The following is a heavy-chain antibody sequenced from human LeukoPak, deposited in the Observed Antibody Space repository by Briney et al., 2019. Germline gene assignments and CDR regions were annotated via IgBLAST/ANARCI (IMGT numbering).Heavy chain of an antibody. V-gene: IGHV4-59*08. J-gene: IGHJ4*02. CDR1: GGSISSYY. D-gene: IGHD2-15*01. Sequence: SETLSLTCTVSGGSISSYYWSWIRQPPGKGLEWIGYIYYSGSTNYNPSLKSRVTISVDTSKNQFSLKLSSVTAADTAVYYCACSHIGYCSGGSCYYFDYWGRGTLVTVSS. CDR2: IYYSGST. CDR3: ACSHIGYCSGGSCYYFDY.